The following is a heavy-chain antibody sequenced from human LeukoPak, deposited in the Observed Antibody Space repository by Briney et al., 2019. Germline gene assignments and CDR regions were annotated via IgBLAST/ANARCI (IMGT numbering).Heavy chain of an antibody. CDR2: IYYSGST. D-gene: IGHD1-26*01. J-gene: IGHJ4*02. V-gene: IGHV4-39*07. Sequence: SETLSLTCTVSGGSISSSSYYWGWIRQPPGKGLEWIGSIYYSGSTNYNPSLKSRVTISVDTSKNQFSLKLSSVTAADTAVYYCARLGSESYYDSRGLFDYWGQGTLVTVSS. CDR1: GGSISSSSYY. CDR3: ARLGSESYYDSRGLFDY.